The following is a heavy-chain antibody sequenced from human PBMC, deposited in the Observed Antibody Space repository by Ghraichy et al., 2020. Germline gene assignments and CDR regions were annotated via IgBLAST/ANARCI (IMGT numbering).Heavy chain of an antibody. CDR2: ISPNNGGT. CDR3: ARALYYYHSGNYYDSDY. CDR1: GYTFTDYY. D-gene: IGHD3-22*01. V-gene: IGHV1-2*02. Sequence: ASVKVSCKASGYTFTDYYIHWVRQAAGQGLEWMGWISPNNGGTNYAQKFQGRVTMTRDTSITTAYMDLSGLRSDDTAVYYCARALYYYHSGNYYDSDYWGQGTLVTVSS. J-gene: IGHJ4*02.